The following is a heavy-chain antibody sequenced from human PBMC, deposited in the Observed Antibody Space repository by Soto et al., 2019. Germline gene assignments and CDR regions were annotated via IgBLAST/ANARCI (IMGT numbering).Heavy chain of an antibody. V-gene: IGHV3-23*01. D-gene: IGHD2-2*01. CDR3: AKSQLLSDYYGMDV. Sequence: EVQLLESGGGLAQPGGSLRLSCAASGFTFSSYAMSWVRQAPGKGLEWVSAISGSGGSTYYADSVKGRFTISRDNSKNTLYLQMNSLRAEDTAVYYCAKSQLLSDYYGMDVWGQGTTVTVSS. CDR2: ISGSGGST. CDR1: GFTFSSYA. J-gene: IGHJ6*02.